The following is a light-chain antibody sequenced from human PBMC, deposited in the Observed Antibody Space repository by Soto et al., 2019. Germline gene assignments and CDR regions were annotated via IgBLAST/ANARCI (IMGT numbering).Light chain of an antibody. CDR2: AAS. J-gene: IGKJ4*01. Sequence: DIQMTQSPSSLSAFVGDRVTITCRASQDIGNFLAWYQQKPGKVPKLLIYAASTLQSGVPSRFSGRGSGTDFTLTISSLQPEDVATYYCQKCKVAPFTFGGGTKVDIK. CDR1: QDIGNF. V-gene: IGKV1-27*01. CDR3: QKCKVAPFT.